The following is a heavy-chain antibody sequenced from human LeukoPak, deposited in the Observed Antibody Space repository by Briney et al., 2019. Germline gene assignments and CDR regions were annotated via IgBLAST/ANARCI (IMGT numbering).Heavy chain of an antibody. Sequence: PGGSLRLSCEASGFTFSSAWMSWVRQAPGRGLEWIALINGGTTHYAAPVKGRFTISRDDSKSTLYLHMNSLKTEDTAVYHCLIDLPNEIYPFDCWGQGTLVTVSS. CDR1: GFTFSSAW. J-gene: IGHJ4*02. D-gene: IGHD5-24*01. CDR2: INGGTT. V-gene: IGHV3-15*01. CDR3: LIDLPNEIYPFDC.